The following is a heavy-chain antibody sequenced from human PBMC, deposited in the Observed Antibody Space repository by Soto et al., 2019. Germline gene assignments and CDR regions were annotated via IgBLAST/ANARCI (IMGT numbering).Heavy chain of an antibody. J-gene: IGHJ4*02. CDR3: ARGRTDYAYFES. Sequence: PGGYLRLSCAASGIAFKSHTMYWVRQPPGKGLEWVSYISSGGSSTQYADSVKGRFTISRDNARNSLSLQMNGLRDEDTAIYYCARGRTDYAYFESWGQGP. CDR1: GIAFKSHT. CDR2: ISSGGSST. V-gene: IGHV3-48*02. D-gene: IGHD3-16*01.